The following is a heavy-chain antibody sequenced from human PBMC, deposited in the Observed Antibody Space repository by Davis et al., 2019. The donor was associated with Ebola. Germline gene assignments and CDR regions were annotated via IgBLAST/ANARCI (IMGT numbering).Heavy chain of an antibody. CDR1: GFTFSSYS. Sequence: GESLKISCAASGFTFSSYSMNWVRQAPGKGLEWVSYISSSSSTIYYADSVKGRFTISRDNAKNSLYLQMNSLRDEDTAVYYCARDQSEYSSSAFDYWGQGTLVTVSS. D-gene: IGHD6-6*01. V-gene: IGHV3-48*02. CDR3: ARDQSEYSSSAFDY. J-gene: IGHJ4*02. CDR2: ISSSSSTI.